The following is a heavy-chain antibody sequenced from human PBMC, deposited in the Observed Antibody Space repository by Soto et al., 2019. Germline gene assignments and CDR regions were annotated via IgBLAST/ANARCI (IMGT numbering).Heavy chain of an antibody. CDR3: ARDVGLGPVTVSTHVDY. Sequence: QVQLVQSGAEVKKPGSWVKVSCKASGGTFSNYTITWVRQAPGQGLEWMGRIIPILDIANYAKKFQGRVTITADKSTSTAYMELSSLRSEDTAVYYCARDVGLGPVTVSTHVDYWGQGTLVIVSS. CDR1: GGTFSNYT. J-gene: IGHJ4*02. CDR2: IIPILDIA. V-gene: IGHV1-69*08. D-gene: IGHD4-17*01.